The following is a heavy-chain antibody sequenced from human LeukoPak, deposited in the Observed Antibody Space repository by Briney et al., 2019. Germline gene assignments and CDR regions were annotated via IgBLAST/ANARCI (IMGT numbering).Heavy chain of an antibody. CDR2: INPNSGGT. CDR3: ARRTAGYCSGGSCYERYYFDY. CDR1: GYTFTGYY. D-gene: IGHD2-15*01. V-gene: IGHV1-2*02. J-gene: IGHJ4*02. Sequence: ASVKVSCKASGYTFTGYYMHWVRQAPGQGLEGMGWINPNSGGTNYAQKFQGRVTMTRDTSISTAYMELSRLRSDDTAVYYCARRTAGYCSGGSCYERYYFDYWGQGTLVTVSS.